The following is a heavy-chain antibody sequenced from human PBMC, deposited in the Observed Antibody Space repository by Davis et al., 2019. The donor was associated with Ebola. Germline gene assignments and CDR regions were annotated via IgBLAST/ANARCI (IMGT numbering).Heavy chain of an antibody. Sequence: SETLSLTCTVSGGSISSYYWSWIRQPPGKGLEWIGYIYYSGSTNYNPSLKSRVTISVDTSKNQFSLKLSSVTAADTAVYYCARGSCSGGSCYSDYYGMDVWGQGTTATVSS. CDR1: GGSISSYY. V-gene: IGHV4-59*01. CDR3: ARGSCSGGSCYSDYYGMDV. D-gene: IGHD2-15*01. J-gene: IGHJ6*02. CDR2: IYYSGST.